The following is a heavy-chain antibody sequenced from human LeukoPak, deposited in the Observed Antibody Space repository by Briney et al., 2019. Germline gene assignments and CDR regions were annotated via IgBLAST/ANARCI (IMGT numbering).Heavy chain of an antibody. J-gene: IGHJ4*02. Sequence: PSETLSLTCAVSGGSIDSNNRWTWVRQPPGQGLEWIGEIHRDGRTRYNPSLKSRVTMSIDYSKNQFSLKVSSVTAADTAIYYCGKTDIYFNPIDYWGPGSLVTVSS. V-gene: IGHV4-4*02. CDR3: GKTDIYFNPIDY. D-gene: IGHD3-9*01. CDR2: IHRDGRT. CDR1: GGSIDSNNR.